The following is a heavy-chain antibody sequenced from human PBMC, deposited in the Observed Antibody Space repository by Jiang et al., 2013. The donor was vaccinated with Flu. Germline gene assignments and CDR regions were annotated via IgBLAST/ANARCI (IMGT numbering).Heavy chain of an antibody. J-gene: IGHJ4*02. CDR2: INAGNGNT. CDR3: TRDEDY. CDR1: GYSFTYYG. V-gene: IGHV1-3*01. Sequence: GYSFTYYGMHWVRQAPGQGLEWMGWINAGNGNTRYSQKLQGRITITRDTSASTAYMELSSLRSEDTAVYYCTRDEDYWGQGTLVTVSS.